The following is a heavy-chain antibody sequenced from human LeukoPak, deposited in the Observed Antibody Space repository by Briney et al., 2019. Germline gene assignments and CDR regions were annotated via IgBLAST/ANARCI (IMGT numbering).Heavy chain of an antibody. CDR2: IKSKTDGGTT. V-gene: IGHV3-15*07. Sequence: GGSLRLSCAASGFTFSNAWMNWVRQPPGKGLEWVGRIKSKTDGGTTDYAAPVKGRFTISRDDSKNTLYLQMNSLKTEDTAVYYCTTPQKSSNYYYGMDVWGQGTTVTVSS. CDR1: GFTFSNAW. CDR3: TTPQKSSNYYYGMDV. J-gene: IGHJ6*02.